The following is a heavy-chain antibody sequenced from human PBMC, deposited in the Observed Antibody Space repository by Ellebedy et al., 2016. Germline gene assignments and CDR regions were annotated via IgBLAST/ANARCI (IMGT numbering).Heavy chain of an antibody. CDR2: VHYGGDT. CDR1: GGSISPYF. J-gene: IGHJ4*02. CDR3: ARETDY. Sequence: SETLSLTCTVSGGSISPYFWAWIRQPPGKGLEWIGYVHYGGDTSRNPSLKSRVTILVDSSKNQFSLNLRSVTAADTAVYYCARETDYWGQGTLVTVSS. V-gene: IGHV4-59*01.